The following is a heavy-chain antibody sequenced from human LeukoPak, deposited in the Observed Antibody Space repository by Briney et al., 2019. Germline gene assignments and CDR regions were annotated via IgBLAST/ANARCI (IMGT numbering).Heavy chain of an antibody. V-gene: IGHV3-74*01. Sequence: PGGSLRLSCAASGFTFSSYWMHWVRQAPGKGLVWVSRINSDGSSTSYADSVKGRFTISRDNAKNTLYLQMNSLRAEDTAVYYCARDAYSSSWYSVVYYYGMDAWGQGTTVTVSS. D-gene: IGHD6-13*01. CDR1: GFTFSSYW. J-gene: IGHJ6*02. CDR3: ARDAYSSSWYSVVYYYGMDA. CDR2: INSDGSST.